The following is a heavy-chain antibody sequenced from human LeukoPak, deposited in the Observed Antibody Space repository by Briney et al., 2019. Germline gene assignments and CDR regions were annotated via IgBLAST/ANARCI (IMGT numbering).Heavy chain of an antibody. CDR2: FDPEDGET. V-gene: IGHV1-24*01. CDR1: GYTLTELS. J-gene: IGHJ6*02. CDR3: ARADPSEHSGYYGMDV. D-gene: IGHD1-14*01. Sequence: ASVKVSCKVSGYTLTELSMHWVRQAPGKGLEWMGGFDPEDGETIYAQKFQGRVTMTRDTSTSTVYMELSSLRSEDTAVYYCARADPSEHSGYYGMDVWGQGTTVTVSS.